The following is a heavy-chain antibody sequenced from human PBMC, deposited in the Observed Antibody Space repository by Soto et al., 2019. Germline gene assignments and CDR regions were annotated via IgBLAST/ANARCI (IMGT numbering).Heavy chain of an antibody. J-gene: IGHJ6*03. D-gene: IGHD6-6*01. V-gene: IGHV3-64*01. CDR3: ARRARPDFYYMDV. CDR1: GFTLSGYA. Sequence: EVQLAASGGGLAQPGGSLSRSCAASGFTLSGYAMDWVRQAPGKGLEYVSGISSNGVGTYYANSVQGRFTISSDNSKNTVYLQMGSLRPEDMAVYYCARRARPDFYYMDVWGKGTTVTVSS. CDR2: ISSNGVGT.